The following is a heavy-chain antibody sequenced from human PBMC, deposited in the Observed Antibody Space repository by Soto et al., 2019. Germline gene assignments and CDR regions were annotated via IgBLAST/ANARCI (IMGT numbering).Heavy chain of an antibody. CDR2: ISAYNGNT. D-gene: IGHD3-3*01. CDR3: AREPIPREWYYGMDV. J-gene: IGHJ6*02. V-gene: IGHV1-18*01. CDR1: GYTFTSYG. Sequence: QVQLVQSGAEVKKPGASVKVSCKASGYTFTSYGISWVRQAPGQGLEWMGWISAYNGNTNYAQKLQGRVTMXIDISXXTAYMELRSLRSDDTAVYYCAREPIPREWYYGMDVWGQGTTVTVSS.